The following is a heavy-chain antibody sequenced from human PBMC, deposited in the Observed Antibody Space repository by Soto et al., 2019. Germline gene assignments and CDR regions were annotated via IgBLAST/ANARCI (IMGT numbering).Heavy chain of an antibody. Sequence: QITLKESGPTLVKPTQTLTLTCTFSGFSLSTCGVGVGWIRQPPGKALEWLALIYWDDDKRYSPSLKSRLTITKDTSKNQVVLTMTNMDPVDTATYYCAHSEGGPSGWYRMDAFDIWGQGTMVTVSS. CDR2: IYWDDDK. CDR3: AHSEGGPSGWYRMDAFDI. CDR1: GFSLSTCGVG. V-gene: IGHV2-5*02. D-gene: IGHD6-19*01. J-gene: IGHJ3*02.